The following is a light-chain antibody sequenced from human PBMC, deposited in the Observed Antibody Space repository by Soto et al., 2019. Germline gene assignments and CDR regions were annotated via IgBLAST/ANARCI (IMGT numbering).Light chain of an antibody. J-gene: IGKJ1*01. CDR3: QQYATSPRT. CDR2: GAS. V-gene: IGKV3-20*01. CDR1: QSVNNNY. Sequence: ENVLTPSPGTLSLSPGEEATLSCRDNQSVNNNYLAWYQLIPGQPPRLLIYGASSRATGIPDRFSGRGSGTDFTLTISRLEPEDFSVYYCQQYATSPRTFVQGTKVDIK.